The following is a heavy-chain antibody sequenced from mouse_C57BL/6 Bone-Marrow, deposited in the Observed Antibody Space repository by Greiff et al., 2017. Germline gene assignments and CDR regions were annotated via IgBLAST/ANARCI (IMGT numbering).Heavy chain of an antibody. CDR3: ARGAYGSSPLYAMDY. Sequence: QVQLQQPGAELVRPGSSVKLSCKASGYTFTSYWMHWVKQRPIQGLEWMGNIDPSDSETHYNQKFKDKATLTVDKSSSTAYMQRSSLTSEDSAVYYGARGAYGSSPLYAMDYWGQGTSVTVSS. CDR1: GYTFTSYW. V-gene: IGHV1-52*01. CDR2: IDPSDSET. J-gene: IGHJ4*01. D-gene: IGHD1-1*01.